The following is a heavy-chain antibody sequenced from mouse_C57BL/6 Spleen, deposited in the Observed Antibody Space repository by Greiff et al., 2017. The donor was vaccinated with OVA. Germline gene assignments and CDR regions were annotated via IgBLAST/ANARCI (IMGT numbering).Heavy chain of an antibody. D-gene: IGHD1-1*01. Sequence: VKVVESGAELARPGASVKLSCKASGYTFTSYGISWVKQRTGQGLEWIGEIYPRSGNTYYNEKFKGKATLTADKSSSTAYMELRSLTSEDSAVYFCARCPALTTVVAPDYWGQGTTLTVSS. CDR3: ARCPALTTVVAPDY. CDR1: GYTFTSYG. V-gene: IGHV1-81*01. J-gene: IGHJ2*01. CDR2: IYPRSGNT.